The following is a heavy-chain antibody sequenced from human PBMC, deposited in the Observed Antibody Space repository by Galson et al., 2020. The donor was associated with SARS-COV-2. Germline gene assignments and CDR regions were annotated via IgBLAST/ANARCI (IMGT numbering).Heavy chain of an antibody. J-gene: IGHJ6*02. CDR2: IYYSGST. CDR3: ARATGDRDGYNRPNYYYGMDV. V-gene: IGHV4-59*01. D-gene: IGHD5-12*01. CDR1: GGSISSYY. Sequence: SETLSLTCTVSGGSISSYYWSWIRQPPGKGLEWIGYIYYSGSTNYNPSLKSRVTISVDTSKNQFSLKLSSVTAADTAVYYCARATGDRDGYNRPNYYYGMDVWGQGTTVTVSS.